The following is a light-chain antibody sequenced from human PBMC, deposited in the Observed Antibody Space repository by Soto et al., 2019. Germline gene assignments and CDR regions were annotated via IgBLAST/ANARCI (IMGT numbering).Light chain of an antibody. J-gene: IGKJ2*01. CDR3: QQYDSLPYT. Sequence: EIQMTQSPSSLSASLGDRVTITCQASQDINDYSTWYQQKPGKAPRLLIYGASFLEVGVPSRFSRSGSGTHCTLTISSLQPEDVATYYCQQYDSLPYTFGQGTRLEIK. V-gene: IGKV1-33*01. CDR2: GAS. CDR1: QDINDY.